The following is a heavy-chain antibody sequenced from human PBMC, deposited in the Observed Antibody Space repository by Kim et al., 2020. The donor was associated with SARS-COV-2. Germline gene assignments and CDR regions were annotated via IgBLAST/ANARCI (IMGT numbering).Heavy chain of an antibody. J-gene: IGHJ3*01. CDR2: INNDGSST. CDR3: VRDPV. Sequence: INNDGSSTYYAAFVKGRFTISRDNAKNTVHLQMNSLRAEDTAVYYCVRDPVWGQGTMVTVSS. V-gene: IGHV3-74*01.